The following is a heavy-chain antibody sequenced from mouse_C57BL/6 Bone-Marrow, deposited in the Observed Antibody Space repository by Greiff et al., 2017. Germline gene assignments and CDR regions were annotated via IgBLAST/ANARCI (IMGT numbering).Heavy chain of an antibody. J-gene: IGHJ2*01. CDR1: GFNIKDAY. CDR3: TWGGFDY. D-gene: IGHD1-1*02. V-gene: IGHV14-4*01. Sequence: EVQLQQSGAELVRPGASVQLSCTASGFNIKDAYMHWVKQRPEQGLEWIGWIYPENGDTEYASKFQGKATITADTSSNTAYLQLSSLTSEDTAVYYCTWGGFDYWGKGTTLTVSS. CDR2: IYPENGDT.